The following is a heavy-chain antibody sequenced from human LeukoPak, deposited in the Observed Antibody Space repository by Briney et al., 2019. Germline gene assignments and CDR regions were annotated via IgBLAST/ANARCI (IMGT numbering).Heavy chain of an antibody. J-gene: IGHJ4*02. CDR2: IWSDGSNR. V-gene: IGHV3-33*03. CDR1: KFLFSHFG. D-gene: IGHD4-11*01. Sequence: GGSLRLSCAASKFLFSHFGTHWVRQAPGKGLEWVAVIWSDGSNRYYADSVKGRFIVSRDNSHNTVYLQMNDLRPEDTAVYYCAKDAQRGFDYSNSLEKWGQGTLVTVPS. CDR3: AKDAQRGFDYSNSLEK.